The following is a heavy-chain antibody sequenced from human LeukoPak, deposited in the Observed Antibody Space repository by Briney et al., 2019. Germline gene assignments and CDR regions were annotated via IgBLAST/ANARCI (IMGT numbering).Heavy chain of an antibody. CDR3: AREFGVAGIYFFPYYGMDV. CDR1: GYTFISYG. V-gene: IGHV1-18*01. Sequence: ASVKVSCKASGYTFISYGINWVRQAPGQGLEWMGWISGYNGNTNYAQNLQGRVTMTRDTSTSTAYMELMSLRSDDTAVYYCAREFGVAGIYFFPYYGMDVWGQGTRVTVSS. CDR2: ISGYNGNT. J-gene: IGHJ6*02. D-gene: IGHD3-10*01.